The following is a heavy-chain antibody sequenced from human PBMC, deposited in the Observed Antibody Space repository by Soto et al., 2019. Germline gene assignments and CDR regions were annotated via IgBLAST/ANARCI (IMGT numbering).Heavy chain of an antibody. Sequence: QVQLVQSGAEVKKPGASVKVSCKASGYTFTSYGISWVRQAPGQGLEWMGWISAYNGNTNYAQKLQGRVTMTTDTSTSTAYMELRSLRSDDTAVYYCARERAHCSGGSYYVNYYYGMDVWGQGTTVTVSS. CDR2: ISAYNGNT. D-gene: IGHD2-15*01. V-gene: IGHV1-18*01. CDR1: GYTFTSYG. J-gene: IGHJ6*02. CDR3: ARERAHCSGGSYYVNYYYGMDV.